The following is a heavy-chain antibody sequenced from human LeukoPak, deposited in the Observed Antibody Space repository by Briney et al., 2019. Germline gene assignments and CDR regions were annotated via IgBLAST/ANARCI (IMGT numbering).Heavy chain of an antibody. J-gene: IGHJ6*02. CDR1: GFTVSSNY. V-gene: IGHV3-66*01. CDR2: IYSGGST. CDR3: ARERRRYCSSTSCYRGPYYYYGMDV. D-gene: IGHD2-2*01. Sequence: GGSLRLSCAASGFTVSSNYMSWVRQAPGKGLEWVSVIYSGGSTYYADSVKGRFTISRDNSKNTLYLKMNSLRAGDTAVYYCARERRRYCSSTSCYRGPYYYYGMDVWGQGTTVTVSS.